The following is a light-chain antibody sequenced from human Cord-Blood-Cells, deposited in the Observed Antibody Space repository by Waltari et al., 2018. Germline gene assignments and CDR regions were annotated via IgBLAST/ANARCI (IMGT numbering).Light chain of an antibody. CDR3: CSYAGSPYV. J-gene: IGLJ1*01. Sequence: QSALTQPASVSGSPGQSITISCTGTSSDVGSYNLVPWYQQHPGKAPKLMIYEVSKRPSGFSNRFSGSKSGNTASLTISGLQAEDEADYYCCSYAGSPYVFGTGTKVTVL. CDR1: SSDVGSYNL. V-gene: IGLV2-23*02. CDR2: EVS.